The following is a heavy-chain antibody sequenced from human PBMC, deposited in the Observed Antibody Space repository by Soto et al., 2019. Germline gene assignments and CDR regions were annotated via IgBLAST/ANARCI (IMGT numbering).Heavy chain of an antibody. CDR1: GYTFTTYW. D-gene: IGHD3-22*01. Sequence: PGESLKISCKGSGYTFTTYWIGWLRQMPGKGLEWIGIIYPGDSDTTYSPSFQGQVTISADKSISTAYLQWNSLKASDSAMYYCGRLDSSYYFDYWGQGTLVTVSS. V-gene: IGHV5-51*01. CDR2: IYPGDSDT. CDR3: GRLDSSYYFDY. J-gene: IGHJ4*02.